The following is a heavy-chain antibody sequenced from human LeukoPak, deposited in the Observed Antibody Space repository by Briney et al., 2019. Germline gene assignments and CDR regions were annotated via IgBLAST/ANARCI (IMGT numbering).Heavy chain of an antibody. J-gene: IGHJ4*02. CDR3: ATRHHSRTYMVPLDS. D-gene: IGHD3-10*01. V-gene: IGHV4-4*02. CDR2: THRSGDT. Sequence: PSGTLSLTCAVYGVSISSDSWWTWVRQPPGKGLEWIGETHRSGDTKYNPSLNGRVTISMDNSKNQLSLNLISVTAADTAIYFCATRHHSRTYMVPLDSWGQGTLVTVSS. CDR1: GVSISSDSW.